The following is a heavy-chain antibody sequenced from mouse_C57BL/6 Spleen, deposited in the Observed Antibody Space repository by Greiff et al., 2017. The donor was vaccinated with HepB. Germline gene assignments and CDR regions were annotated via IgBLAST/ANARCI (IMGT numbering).Heavy chain of an antibody. CDR3: ARSRYGWNFDY. CDR1: GYTFTSYW. CDR2: IDPSDSYT. V-gene: IGHV1-69*01. J-gene: IGHJ2*01. D-gene: IGHD1-1*02. Sequence: QVQLQQPGAELVMPGASVKLSCKASGYTFTSYWMHWVKQRPGQGLEWIGEIDPSDSYTNYNQKFKGKSTLTVDKSSSTAYMQLSSLTSEDSAVYYCARSRYGWNFDYWGQGTTLTVSS.